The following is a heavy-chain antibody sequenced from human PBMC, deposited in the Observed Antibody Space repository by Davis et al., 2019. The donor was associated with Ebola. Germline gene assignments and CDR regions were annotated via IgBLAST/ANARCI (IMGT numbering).Heavy chain of an antibody. V-gene: IGHV4-34*01. D-gene: IGHD5-12*01. CDR1: GGSFSGYY. J-gene: IGHJ5*02. Sequence: PGGSLRLSCAVYGGSFSGYYWSWIRQPPGKGLEWIGEINHSGSTNYNPSLKSRVTISVDTSKNQFSLKLSSVTAADTAVYYCARVWWLRYNWFDPWGQGTLVTVSS. CDR2: INHSGST. CDR3: ARVWWLRYNWFDP.